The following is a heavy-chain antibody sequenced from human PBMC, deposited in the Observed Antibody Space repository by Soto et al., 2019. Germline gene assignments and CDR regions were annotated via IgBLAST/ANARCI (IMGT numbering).Heavy chain of an antibody. Sequence: ESLKISCKGCVYTFTKYWIGWVRQKPGKGLEWMGIIYPGDSDTKYNPSFQGQVTISADKSITTTYLQWSSLKASDTAIYYCAASIFYYGMDVWGKGTTVTVSS. CDR2: IYPGDSDT. V-gene: IGHV5-51*01. CDR3: AASIFYYGMDV. J-gene: IGHJ6*04. CDR1: VYTFTKYW.